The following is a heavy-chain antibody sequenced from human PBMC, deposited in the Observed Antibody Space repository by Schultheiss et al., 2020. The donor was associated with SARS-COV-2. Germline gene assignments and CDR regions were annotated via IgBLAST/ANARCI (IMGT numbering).Heavy chain of an antibody. CDR3: ARVMGSGSYSAAY. CDR2: ISSSSSYI. Sequence: GGSLRLSCAASGFTFDDYAMHWVRQAPGKGLEWVSSISSSSSYIYYADSVKGRFTISRDNAKNSLYLQMNSLRAEDTAVYYCARVMGSGSYSAAYWGQGTLVTVSS. J-gene: IGHJ4*02. V-gene: IGHV3-21*04. D-gene: IGHD1-26*01. CDR1: GFTFDDYA.